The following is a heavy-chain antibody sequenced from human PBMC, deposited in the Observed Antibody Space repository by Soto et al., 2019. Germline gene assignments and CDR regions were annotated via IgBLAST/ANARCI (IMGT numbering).Heavy chain of an antibody. CDR1: GFTFSSYA. J-gene: IGHJ6*02. D-gene: IGHD1-7*01. Sequence: PGGSLRLSCAASGFTFSSYAMHWVRQAPGKGLEWVGRTRNKANSYTTEYAASVKGRFTISRDDSKNSLYLQMNSLKTEDTAVYYCAREVTGTTSGMDVWGQGTTVTVSS. CDR3: AREVTGTTSGMDV. V-gene: IGHV3-72*01. CDR2: TRNKANSYTT.